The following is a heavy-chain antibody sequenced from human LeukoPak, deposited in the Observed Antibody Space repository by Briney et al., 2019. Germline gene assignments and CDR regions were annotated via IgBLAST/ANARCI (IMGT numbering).Heavy chain of an antibody. D-gene: IGHD3-16*02. CDR3: ARVAGPYYDYVWGSYRYNAPDY. CDR1: GFTFSSYS. J-gene: IGHJ4*02. Sequence: GGSLRLSCAASGFTFSSYSMNWVRQAPGKGLEWVSYISSSGSTIYYADSVKGRFTISRDNAKNSLYLQMNSLRAEDTAVYYCARVAGPYYDYVWGSYRYNAPDYWGQGTLVTVSS. CDR2: ISSSGSTI. V-gene: IGHV3-48*04.